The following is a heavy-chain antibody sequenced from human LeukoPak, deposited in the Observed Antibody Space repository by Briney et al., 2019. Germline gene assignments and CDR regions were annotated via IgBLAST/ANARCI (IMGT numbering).Heavy chain of an antibody. CDR2: IIPIFGTA. J-gene: IGHJ4*02. CDR3: ARVGDIVATKHNYYFDY. V-gene: IGHV1-69*13. D-gene: IGHD5-12*01. Sequence: SVKVSCKASGGTFSSYAISWVRQAPGQGLEWMGGIIPIFGTANYAQKFQGRVMMTADESTSTAYMELSSLRSEDAAVYYRARVGDIVATKHNYYFDYWGQGTLVTVSS. CDR1: GGTFSSYA.